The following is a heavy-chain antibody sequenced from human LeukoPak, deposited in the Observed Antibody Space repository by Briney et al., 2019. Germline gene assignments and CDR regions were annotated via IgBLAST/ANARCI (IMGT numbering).Heavy chain of an antibody. J-gene: IGHJ3*02. Sequence: PGGSLRLSCAASGFTFSSYAMSWVRQAPGKGLEWVSAISGSGGSTYYADSVKGRFTISRDNSKNTLYLQMNSLRAEDTAVYYCARDSSSSLAFDIWGQGTMVTVSS. CDR2: ISGSGGST. D-gene: IGHD6-6*01. CDR3: ARDSSSSLAFDI. CDR1: GFTFSSYA. V-gene: IGHV3-23*01.